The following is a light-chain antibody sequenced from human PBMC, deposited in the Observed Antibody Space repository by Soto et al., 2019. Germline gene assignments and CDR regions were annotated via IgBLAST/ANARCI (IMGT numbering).Light chain of an antibody. V-gene: IGLV1-44*01. J-gene: IGLJ1*01. CDR1: SSNIASNT. CDR2: SNN. CDR3: AAWDDSPTGYV. Sequence: QSVLTQPPSASGTPGQRVTIPCSGSSSNIASNTVNWYQQLPGAAPKLLIYSNNQRPSGVPDRFSGSKSGTSASLAISGLQSEDEADYYCAAWDDSPTGYVFGTGTKVTVL.